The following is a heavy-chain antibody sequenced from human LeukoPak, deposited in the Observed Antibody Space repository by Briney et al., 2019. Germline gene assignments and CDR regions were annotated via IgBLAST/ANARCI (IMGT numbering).Heavy chain of an antibody. CDR2: IIPILGIA. CDR1: GGTFSSYA. D-gene: IGHD3-22*01. V-gene: IGHV1-69*04. Sequence: SVKVSCKASGGTFSSYAISWVRQAPGQGLEWMGRIIPILGIANYAQKFQGRVTITADKSTSTAYMELSGLRSEDTAVYYCARSTSSGYYFDYWGQGTLVTVSS. J-gene: IGHJ4*02. CDR3: ARSTSSGYYFDY.